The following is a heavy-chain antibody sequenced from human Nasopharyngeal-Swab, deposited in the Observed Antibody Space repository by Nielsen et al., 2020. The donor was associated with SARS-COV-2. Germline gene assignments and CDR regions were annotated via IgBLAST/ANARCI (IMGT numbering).Heavy chain of an antibody. CDR1: GFTFSNFA. J-gene: IGHJ3*02. V-gene: IGHV3-21*01. CDR2: ISGDSDST. D-gene: IGHD1-26*01. Sequence: GESLKISCAASGFTFSNFAMSWVRQAPGKGLEWVSVISGDSDSTYYADSVKGRFTISRDNAKNSLYLQMNSLRAEDTAVYYCARDLGYSGSYNDAFDIWGQGTMVTVSS. CDR3: ARDLGYSGSYNDAFDI.